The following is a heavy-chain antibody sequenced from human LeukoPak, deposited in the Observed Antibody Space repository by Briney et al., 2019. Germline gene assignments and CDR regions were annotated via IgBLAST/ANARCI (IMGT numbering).Heavy chain of an antibody. J-gene: IGHJ4*02. CDR2: INPNSGGT. CDR1: GYTFTGYY. V-gene: IGHV1-2*02. D-gene: IGHD6-19*01. CDR3: ARGFEWLGQEIRYYFDY. Sequence: GASVKVSCKASGYTFTGYYMHWVRQAPGQGLEWMGWINPNSGGTNYAQKFQGRVTMTRDTSISTAYMELSRLRSDDTAVYYCARGFEWLGQEIRYYFDYWGQGTLVTVSS.